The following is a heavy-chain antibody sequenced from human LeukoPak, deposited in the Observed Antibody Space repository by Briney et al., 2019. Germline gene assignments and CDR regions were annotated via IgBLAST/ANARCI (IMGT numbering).Heavy chain of an antibody. V-gene: IGHV3-7*01. CDR2: IKQDGSEK. J-gene: IGHJ4*02. CDR3: ARGPYYYDSSGYYYFDY. Sequence: GGSLRLSCAASGFTFSSYWMSWVRQAPGKGLEWVANIKQDGSEKYYVDSVKGRFTVSRDNAKNSLYLQMNSLRAEDTAVYYCARGPYYYDSSGYYYFDYWGQGTLVTVSS. D-gene: IGHD3-22*01. CDR1: GFTFSSYW.